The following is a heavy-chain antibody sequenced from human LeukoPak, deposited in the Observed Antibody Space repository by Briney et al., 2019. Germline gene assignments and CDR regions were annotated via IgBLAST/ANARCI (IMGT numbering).Heavy chain of an antibody. CDR3: AKGSYGYYFDY. Sequence: GGSLRLSCAASGFTFDDYAMHWVRQAPGKGLEWVSGISWNRGSIGYADSVKGRFTISRDNAKNSLYLQMNSLRAEDTALYYCAKGSYGYYFDYWGQGTLVTVSS. CDR1: GFTFDDYA. J-gene: IGHJ4*02. CDR2: ISWNRGSI. D-gene: IGHD5-18*01. V-gene: IGHV3-9*01.